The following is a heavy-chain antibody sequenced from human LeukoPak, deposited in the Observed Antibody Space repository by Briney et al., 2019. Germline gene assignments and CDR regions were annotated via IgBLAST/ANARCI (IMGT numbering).Heavy chain of an antibody. J-gene: IGHJ4*02. Sequence: TASETLSLTCTVSGGSISSSSYYWGWIRQPPGKGLGWIGSIYYSGNTYYNPSLKSRVTISVDTSKNQFSLNLTSVTAADTAVYYCARHKLPIDYWGQGTLVTVSS. V-gene: IGHV4-39*01. CDR3: ARHKLPIDY. CDR1: GGSISSSSYY. D-gene: IGHD6-6*01. CDR2: IYYSGNT.